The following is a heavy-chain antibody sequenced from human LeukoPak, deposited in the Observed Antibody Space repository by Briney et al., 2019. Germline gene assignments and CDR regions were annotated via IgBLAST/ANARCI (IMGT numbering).Heavy chain of an antibody. D-gene: IGHD2-8*01. V-gene: IGHV3-23*01. CDR3: AKVIYPRPGTNGAFDI. J-gene: IGHJ3*02. CDR2: ISGSGGST. Sequence: GGSLRLSCAASGFTFSSYAMSWVRQAPGKGLEWVSAISGSGGSTYYADSVKGRFTISRDNSKNTLYLQMNSLRAEDTAVYYCAKVIYPRPGTNGAFDIWGQGTMVTVSS. CDR1: GFTFSSYA.